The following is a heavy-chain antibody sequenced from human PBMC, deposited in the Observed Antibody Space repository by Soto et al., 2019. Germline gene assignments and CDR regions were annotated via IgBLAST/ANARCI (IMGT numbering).Heavy chain of an antibody. D-gene: IGHD6-13*01. CDR3: PRESSNYVFDY. CDR1: GFKFSSNG. CDR2: IWYYGSNK. Sequence: QVQLVESGGGVVQPGRSLRLSCAASGFKFSSNGMHWVRQAPGKGLEWLAAIWYYGSNKYYADSEQSQLTISRDNSKNTLYLHMNCLRAEDTDVDYSPRESSNYVFDYWGQGTLVTVSS. J-gene: IGHJ4*02. V-gene: IGHV3-33*01.